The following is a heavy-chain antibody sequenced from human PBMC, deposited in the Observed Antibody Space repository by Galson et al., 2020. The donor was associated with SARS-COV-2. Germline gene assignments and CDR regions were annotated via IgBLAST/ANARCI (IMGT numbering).Heavy chain of an antibody. CDR1: GFTFSSSG. CDR2: LRFDGSNQ. D-gene: IGHD3-10*01. V-gene: IGHV3-30*02. J-gene: IGHJ4*02. Sequence: GGSLRLSCAASGFTFSSSGMHWFRQAPGKGLEWVSFLRFDGSNQYYAYSVKGRFTISRDISKNTLYLQMNSLIPEDTAVYYCAKSAFTSGTLDWGTGTLVTVDS. CDR3: AKSAFTSGTLD.